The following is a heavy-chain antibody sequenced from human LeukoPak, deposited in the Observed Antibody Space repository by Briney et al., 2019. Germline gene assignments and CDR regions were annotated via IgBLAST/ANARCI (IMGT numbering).Heavy chain of an antibody. CDR1: EFTFSNYA. D-gene: IGHD6-6*01. V-gene: IGHV3-30-3*01. CDR3: ARNKQLDSLYYFDF. CDR2: ISYDGNTI. Sequence: GGSLRLSCAASEFTFSNYALHWVRQAPGKGLQWVAVISYDGNTIHYADSVKGRFIISRDTSKNTLYLQINSLRAEDTAMYYCARNKQLDSLYYFDFWGQGTLVTVSS. J-gene: IGHJ4*02.